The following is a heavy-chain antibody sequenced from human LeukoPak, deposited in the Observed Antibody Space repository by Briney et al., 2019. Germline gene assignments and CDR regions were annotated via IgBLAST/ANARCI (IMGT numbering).Heavy chain of an antibody. CDR3: ARQGSSWFNNWFDP. CDR2: IYYSGST. D-gene: IGHD6-13*01. J-gene: IGHJ5*02. CDR1: GGPISSYY. V-gene: IGHV4-59*01. Sequence: SGTLSLTCTVSGGPISSYYWSWIRQPPGKGLEWIGYIYYSGSTNYNPSLKSRVTISVDTSKNQFSLKLSSVTAADTAVYYCARQGSSWFNNWFDPWGQGTLVTVSS.